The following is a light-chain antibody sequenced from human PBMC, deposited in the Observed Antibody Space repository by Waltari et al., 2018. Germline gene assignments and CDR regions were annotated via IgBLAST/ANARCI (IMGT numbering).Light chain of an antibody. CDR2: TSS. CDR1: QDINTY. J-gene: IGKJ2*01. CDR3: QQLNTYPYT. Sequence: QLTQSPSSLSASVGDRVTITCRASQDINTYLAWYQLKPGKAPKLLISTSSTVQTGVPSRFSGSGSGPDFTLTITSLQPEDLATYYCQQLNTYPYTFGQGTKLEIK. V-gene: IGKV1-9*01.